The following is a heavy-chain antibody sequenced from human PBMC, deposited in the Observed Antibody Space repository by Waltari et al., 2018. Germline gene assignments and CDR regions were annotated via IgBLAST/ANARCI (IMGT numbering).Heavy chain of an antibody. D-gene: IGHD3-10*01. CDR2: IIPILGTA. V-gene: IGHV1-69*05. Sequence: QVQLVQSGAEVKRPGSSVKVSCRASGGIFTNYAISWVRQAPGQGLEWMGGIIPILGTANSAQKCQGIRTITSDESTSTAYMALSSMRPEDTAVYFCARDLGAMKVTSALEIWGQGTRVTVSS. CDR1: GGIFTNYA. CDR3: ARDLGAMKVTSALEI. J-gene: IGHJ3*02.